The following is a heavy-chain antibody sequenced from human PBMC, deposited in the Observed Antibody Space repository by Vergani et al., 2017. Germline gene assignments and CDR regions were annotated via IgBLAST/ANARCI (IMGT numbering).Heavy chain of an antibody. Sequence: EVQLVESGGGLVQPGGSLRLSCAASGFTFSSYSMNWVRQAPGKGLEWVSYISSSSSTIYYADCVKGRLTISKDNAKNSLYLQMYSLLAEDTAVYYCARAPVVSDYYYLEYWGQGTLVTVSS. CDR2: ISSSSSTI. V-gene: IGHV3-48*04. J-gene: IGHJ4*02. CDR3: ARAPVVSDYYYLEY. CDR1: GFTFSSYS. D-gene: IGHD3-22*01.